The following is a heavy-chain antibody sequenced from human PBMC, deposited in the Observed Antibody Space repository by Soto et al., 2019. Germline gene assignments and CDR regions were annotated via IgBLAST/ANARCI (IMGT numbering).Heavy chain of an antibody. J-gene: IGHJ6*02. Sequence: PSQTLSLTCAISGDSVSSNSAAWNWIRQSPSRGLEWLGRAYYRSQWYYDSAVSVRSRITVIPDTSKNQFSLQLNSVTPEDTAVYYCTNHNGNSRTHNGINVWPHATPVTV. D-gene: IGHD2-8*01. CDR3: TNHNGNSRTHNGINV. CDR2: AYYRSQWYY. V-gene: IGHV6-1*01. CDR1: GDSVSSNSAA.